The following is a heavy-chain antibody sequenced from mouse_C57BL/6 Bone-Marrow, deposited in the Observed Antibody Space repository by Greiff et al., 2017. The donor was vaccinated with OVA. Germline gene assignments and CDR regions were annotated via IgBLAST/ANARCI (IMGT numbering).Heavy chain of an antibody. Sequence: EVHLVESGGDLVKPGGSLKLSCAASGFTFRSYGMSWVRQTPDKRLEWVATISSGGSYTYYPDSVKGRFTISRDNPKNTLYLQMSSLKSEDTAMDYCARHGDYGSFFDYWGQGTTLTGSS. J-gene: IGHJ2*01. CDR2: ISSGGSYT. V-gene: IGHV5-6*01. CDR1: GFTFRSYG. D-gene: IGHD1-1*01. CDR3: ARHGDYGSFFDY.